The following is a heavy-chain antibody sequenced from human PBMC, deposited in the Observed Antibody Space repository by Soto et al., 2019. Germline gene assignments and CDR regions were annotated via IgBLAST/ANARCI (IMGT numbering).Heavy chain of an antibody. Sequence: EVQLLESGGGLVQPGGSLRLSCAASGFIFSDYAMSWVRQAPGKGLEWVSAINGRGGKTCYADSVKGRFTISRDNSKNTLNLQMNSLTAEDTAIYYCGKEREQVVIDSWGQGTLVTVSS. CDR2: INGRGGKT. D-gene: IGHD6-6*01. CDR1: GFIFSDYA. CDR3: GKEREQVVIDS. V-gene: IGHV3-23*01. J-gene: IGHJ5*01.